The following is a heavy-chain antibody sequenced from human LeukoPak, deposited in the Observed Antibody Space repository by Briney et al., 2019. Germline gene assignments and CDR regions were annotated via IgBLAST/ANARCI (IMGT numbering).Heavy chain of an antibody. J-gene: IGHJ4*02. CDR2: IKSKTDGGTT. V-gene: IGHV3-15*01. CDR1: GFTFSNAW. D-gene: IGHD3-9*01. CDR3: TTGLLRYFDHGGY. Sequence: GGSLRLSCAASGFTFSNAWMSWVRQAPGKGLEWVGRIKSKTDGGTTDYAAPVKGRFTISRDDSKNTLYLQMNSLKTEDTAVYYYTTGLLRYFDHGGYWGQGTLVTVSS.